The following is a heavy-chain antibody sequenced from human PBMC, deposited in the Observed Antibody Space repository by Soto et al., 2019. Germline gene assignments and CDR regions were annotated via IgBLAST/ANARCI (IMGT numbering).Heavy chain of an antibody. J-gene: IGHJ5*02. Sequence: PGGSLRLSCAASGFTFSSYWMSWVRQAPGKGLEWVANLNLDGSEKHYVDSVKGRFIISRDNAKNSLYLQMNSLRAEDTAVYYCVRDAGPSGWYLWGQGTLVTVSS. D-gene: IGHD6-19*01. CDR3: VRDAGPSGWYL. CDR1: GFTFSSYW. CDR2: LNLDGSEK. V-gene: IGHV3-7*05.